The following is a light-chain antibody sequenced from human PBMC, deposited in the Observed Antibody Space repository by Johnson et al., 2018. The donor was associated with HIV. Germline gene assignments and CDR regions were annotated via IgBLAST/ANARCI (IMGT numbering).Light chain of an antibody. CDR1: SSNIGNNY. CDR2: ENN. J-gene: IGLJ1*01. CDR3: GTWDSSRSAHYV. V-gene: IGLV1-51*02. Sequence: QSVLTQPPSVSAAPGQKVTISCSGSSSNIGNNYVSWYQQFPGTAPKLLIYENNKRPSGIPDRFSGSKSGTSATLGITGLQTGDEADYYCGTWDSSRSAHYVFGTGTKLTVL.